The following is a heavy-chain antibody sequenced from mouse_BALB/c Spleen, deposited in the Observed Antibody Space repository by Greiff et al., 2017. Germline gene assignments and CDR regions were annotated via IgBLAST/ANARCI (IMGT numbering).Heavy chain of an antibody. Sequence: EVQLVESGGGLVRPGGSLKLSCAASGFTFSSYAMPWVRQTPEKGLEWVASISSGGSTYYPDSVKGRFTISRDNARNILYLQMSSLRSEDTAMYYCARDGSSYFDYWGQGTTLTVSS. CDR3: ARDGSSYFDY. J-gene: IGHJ2*01. D-gene: IGHD1-1*01. CDR2: ISSGGST. V-gene: IGHV5-6-5*01. CDR1: GFTFSSYA.